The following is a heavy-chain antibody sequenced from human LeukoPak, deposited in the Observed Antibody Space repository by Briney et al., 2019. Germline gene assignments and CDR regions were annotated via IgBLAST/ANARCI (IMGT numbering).Heavy chain of an antibody. CDR3: ARENWFDP. CDR2: ISYDGSNK. CDR1: GFTFSSYG. Sequence: GGSLRLSCAASGFTFSSYGMHWVRQAPGKGLEWVAVISYDGSNKYYADSVKGRFTISRDNSKNTLYLQMNSLRAEDTAVYYCARENWFDPWGQGTLVTVSS. J-gene: IGHJ5*02. V-gene: IGHV3-30*03.